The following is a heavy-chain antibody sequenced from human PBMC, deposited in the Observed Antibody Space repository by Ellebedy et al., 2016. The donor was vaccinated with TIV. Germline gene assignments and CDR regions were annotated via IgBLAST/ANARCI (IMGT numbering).Heavy chain of an antibody. CDR2: IYTSGNT. V-gene: IGHV4-4*07. CDR1: GVSVSNYH. CDR3: AKKDGDF. Sequence: MPSETLSLTCTVSGVSVSNYHWTWIRQPAGSGLEWIGLIYTSGNTNYNPSLSSRVTRSVDTSKNQLSMKLTSVTAADTAVYYCAKKDGDFWGQGTLVTVSS. J-gene: IGHJ4*02.